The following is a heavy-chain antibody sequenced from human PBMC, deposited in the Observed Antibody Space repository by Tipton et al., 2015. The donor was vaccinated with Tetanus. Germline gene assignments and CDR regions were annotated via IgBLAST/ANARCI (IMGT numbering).Heavy chain of an antibody. CDR1: GGSFSGYY. D-gene: IGHD3-3*01. CDR2: INHSGST. CDR3: ARDRSTIFGVENNWFDP. Sequence: TLSLTCAVYGGSFSGYYWSWIRQPPGKGLEWIGEINHSGSTNYNPSLKSRVTISVDTSKNQFSLKLSSVTAADTAVYYCARDRSTIFGVENNWFDPWGQGTLVTVSS. V-gene: IGHV4-34*01. J-gene: IGHJ5*02.